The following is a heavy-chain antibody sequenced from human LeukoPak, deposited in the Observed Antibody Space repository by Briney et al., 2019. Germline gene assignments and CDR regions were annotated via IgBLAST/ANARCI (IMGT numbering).Heavy chain of an antibody. J-gene: IGHJ4*02. Sequence: SETLSLTCTVSGGSISSYYWSWIRQPPGKGLEWIGYMYYSGSTNYNPSLKSRVTISVDTSKNQFSLKLSSVTAADTAVYYCAREAAAGYFDYWGQGTLVTVSS. V-gene: IGHV4-59*01. D-gene: IGHD6-13*01. CDR3: AREAAAGYFDY. CDR1: GGSISSYY. CDR2: MYYSGST.